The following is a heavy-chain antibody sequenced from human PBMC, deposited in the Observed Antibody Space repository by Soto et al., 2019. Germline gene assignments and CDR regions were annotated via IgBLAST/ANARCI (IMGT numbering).Heavy chain of an antibody. Sequence: GGSLRLSCAASGFTFSSYGMHWVRQAPGKGLEWVAVIWYDGSNKYYADSVKGRFTISRDNSKNTLYLQMNSLRAEDTAVYYCARADVRWRAFDIWGQGTMVTRLL. CDR1: GFTFSSYG. V-gene: IGHV3-33*01. J-gene: IGHJ3*02. D-gene: IGHD4-17*01. CDR2: IWYDGSNK. CDR3: ARADVRWRAFDI.